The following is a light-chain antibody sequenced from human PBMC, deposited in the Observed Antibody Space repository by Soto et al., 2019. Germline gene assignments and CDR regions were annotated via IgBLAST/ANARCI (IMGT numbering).Light chain of an antibody. CDR1: SSNIGKNY. V-gene: IGLV1-51*02. J-gene: IGLJ1*01. CDR3: GAGDSSLRDVYV. CDR2: ENN. Sequence: QSELTQPPSVSAAPGQKVTISCSGSSSNIGKNYVSWYQQLPGTAPKLLIYENNKRPSGIPDRFSGSKSGTSATLVITGLQPGDEAEYYCGAGDSSLRDVYVFGTGTKLTVL.